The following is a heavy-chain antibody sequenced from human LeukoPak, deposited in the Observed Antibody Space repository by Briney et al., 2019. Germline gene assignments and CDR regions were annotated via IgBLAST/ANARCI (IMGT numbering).Heavy chain of an antibody. D-gene: IGHD2-2*01. J-gene: IGHJ4*02. CDR2: INHSGST. CDR3: ARGPDIVVVPAAQIPFDY. V-gene: IGHV4-34*01. CDR1: GGSFSGYH. Sequence: SQTLSLTCAVYGGSFSGYHWSWIRQPPGKGLEWIGEINHSGSTNYNPSLKSRVTISVDTSKNQFSLKLSSVTAADTAVYYCARGPDIVVVPAAQIPFDYWGQGTLVTVSS.